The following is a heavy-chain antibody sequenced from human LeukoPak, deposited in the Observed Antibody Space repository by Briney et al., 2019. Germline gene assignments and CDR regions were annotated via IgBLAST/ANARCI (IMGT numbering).Heavy chain of an antibody. CDR1: GFILRDDL. J-gene: IGHJ4*02. D-gene: IGHD3-10*01. CDR2: IYCDGST. CDR3: ARDYFGLYDFDY. Sequence: GGSLRLSCPASGFILRDDLMSWVRQAPGKGRAWVSVIYCDGSTDYADSVKGRFTISRDNSKNTLDLKMTGLRAEDTAVYYCARDYFGLYDFDYWGQGTRVTVSS. V-gene: IGHV3-53*01.